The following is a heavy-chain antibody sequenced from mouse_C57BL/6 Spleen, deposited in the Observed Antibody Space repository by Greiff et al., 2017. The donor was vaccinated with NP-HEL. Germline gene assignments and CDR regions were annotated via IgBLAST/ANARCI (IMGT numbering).Heavy chain of an antibody. V-gene: IGHV14-4*01. J-gene: IGHJ4*01. CDR2: IDPENGDT. CDR1: GFNIKDDY. D-gene: IGHD1-1*02. CDR3: TTNYDYDAMDY. Sequence: EVKLQESGAELVRPGASVKLSCTASGFNIKDDYMHWVKQRPEQGLEWIGWIDPENGDTEYASKFQGKATITADTSSNTAYLQLSSLTSEDTAVYYCTTNYDYDAMDYWGQGTSVTVSS.